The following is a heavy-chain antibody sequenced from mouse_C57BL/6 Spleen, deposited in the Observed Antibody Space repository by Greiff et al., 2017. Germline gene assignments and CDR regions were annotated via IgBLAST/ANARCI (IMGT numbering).Heavy chain of an antibody. V-gene: IGHV1-80*01. Sequence: QVQLQQSGAELVKPGASVKISCKASGYAFSSYWMNWVKQRPGKGLEWIGQIYPGDGDTNYNGKFKGKATLTADKSSSTAYMQLSSLTSEDSAVXFCARGDDGYYYWYFDVWGTGTTVTVSS. D-gene: IGHD2-3*01. CDR3: ARGDDGYYYWYFDV. J-gene: IGHJ1*03. CDR2: IYPGDGDT. CDR1: GYAFSSYW.